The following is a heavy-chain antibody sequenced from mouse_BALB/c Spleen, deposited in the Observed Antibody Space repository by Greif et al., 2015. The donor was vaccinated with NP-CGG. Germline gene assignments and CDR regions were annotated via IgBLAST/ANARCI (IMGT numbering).Heavy chain of an antibody. CDR2: IDPSDSYT. Sequence: VQLQQSGAELVKPGASVKLSCKASGYTFTSYWMHWVKQRPGQGLEWIGEIDPSDSYTNYNQKFKGKATLTVDKSSSAAYMQLSSLTSEDSAVYYCASRANWDVEFAYWGQGTLVTVSA. J-gene: IGHJ3*01. V-gene: IGHV1-69*02. D-gene: IGHD4-1*01. CDR1: GYTFTSYW. CDR3: ASRANWDVEFAY.